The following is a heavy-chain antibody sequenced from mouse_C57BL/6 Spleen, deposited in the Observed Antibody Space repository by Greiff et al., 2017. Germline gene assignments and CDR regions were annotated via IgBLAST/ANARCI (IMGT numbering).Heavy chain of an antibody. CDR2: ILPGSGST. V-gene: IGHV1-9*01. D-gene: IGHD2-3*01. CDR3: AVYDGYYVAMDY. Sequence: QVQLQQSGAELMKPGASVKLSCMATGYTFTGYWIEWVKQRPGHGLEWIGEILPGSGSTNYHEKFKGKATFTADTSSNTAYMQLSSLTTEDSAIYYCAVYDGYYVAMDYWGQGTSVTVSS. CDR1: GYTFTGYW. J-gene: IGHJ4*01.